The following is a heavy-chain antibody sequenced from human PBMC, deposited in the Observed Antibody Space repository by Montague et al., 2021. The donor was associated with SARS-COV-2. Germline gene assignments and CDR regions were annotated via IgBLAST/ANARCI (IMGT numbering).Heavy chain of an antibody. CDR1: GDSVSINIAA. V-gene: IGHV6-1*01. CDR2: TYYRSKWYN. J-gene: IGHJ4*02. D-gene: IGHD5-24*01. Sequence: CAISGDSVSINIAAWHWIMQSLSRGLEWLGRTYYRSKWYNDYAVSVKIRITIDADTSKNHFSLQLKSMTPEDTAVYYCLQGYYFDSWGQGTLVTVSS. CDR3: LQGYYFDS.